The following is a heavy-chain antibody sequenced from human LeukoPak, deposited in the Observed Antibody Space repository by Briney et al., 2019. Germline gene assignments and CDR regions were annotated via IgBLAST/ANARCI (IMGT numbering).Heavy chain of an antibody. Sequence: SETLSLTCAVYGGSFSGYYWSWIRQPPGKGLEWIGEINHSGSTNYNPSLKSRVTISVDTSKNQFSLKLSSVTAADTAVYYCARDRAGVDYWGHGTLVTVSS. V-gene: IGHV4-34*01. CDR2: INHSGST. CDR3: ARDRAGVDY. CDR1: GGSFSGYY. J-gene: IGHJ4*01.